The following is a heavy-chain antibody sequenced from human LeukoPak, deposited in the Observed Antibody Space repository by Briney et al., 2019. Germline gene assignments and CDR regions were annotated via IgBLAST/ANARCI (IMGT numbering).Heavy chain of an antibody. CDR1: GGSISTYF. CDR3: ARWASDYRGGFDY. J-gene: IGHJ4*02. CDR2: IYYDGST. Sequence: SQTLSLTCTVSGGSISTYFWSCIRQPPGKRLEWIGYIYYDGSTHYTPVLKRRLTIPVHTSKHHFSLELPSGTAADTAVYYCARWASDYRGGFDYWGQGTLVSVSS. D-gene: IGHD4-11*01. V-gene: IGHV4-59*01.